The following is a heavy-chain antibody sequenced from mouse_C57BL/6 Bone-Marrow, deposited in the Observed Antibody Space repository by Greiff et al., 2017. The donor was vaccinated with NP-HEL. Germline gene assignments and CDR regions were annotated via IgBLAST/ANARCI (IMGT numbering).Heavy chain of an antibody. CDR3: ARTPSYYSNYHWYFDV. CDR2: INPSNGGT. D-gene: IGHD2-5*01. J-gene: IGHJ1*03. V-gene: IGHV1-53*01. CDR1: GYTFTSYW. Sequence: VQLQQPGTELVKPGASVKLSCKASGYTFTSYWMHWVKQRPGQGLEWIGNINPSNGGTNYNEKFKSKATLTVDKSSSTAYMQLSSLTSEDSAVYYCARTPSYYSNYHWYFDVWGTGTTVTVSS.